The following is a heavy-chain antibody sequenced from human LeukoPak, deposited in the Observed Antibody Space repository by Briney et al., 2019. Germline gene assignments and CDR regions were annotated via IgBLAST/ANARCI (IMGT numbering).Heavy chain of an antibody. V-gene: IGHV3-23*01. CDR2: ISGSGGST. J-gene: IGHJ4*02. Sequence: GGSLRLSCAASGFTFSSYAMSWVRQAPGKGLEWVSAISGSGGSTYYADSVKGWFTISRDNSKNTLYLQMNSLRAEDTAVYYCAKHSIAVAGTPYFDYWGQGTLVTVSS. CDR3: AKHSIAVAGTPYFDY. CDR1: GFTFSSYA. D-gene: IGHD6-19*01.